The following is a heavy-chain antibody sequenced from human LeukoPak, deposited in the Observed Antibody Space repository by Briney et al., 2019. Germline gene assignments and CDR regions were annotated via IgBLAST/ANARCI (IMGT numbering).Heavy chain of an antibody. CDR2: IYSSGRT. D-gene: IGHD1-26*01. CDR1: GGSISSGSYY. CDR3: AREIPYSGPTTTYYYYYYYMDV. Sequence: SETLSLTCTVSGGSISSGSYYWSWIRQPAGKGLEWIGRIYSSGRTNYNPSLKSRVTISVDTSKNQFSLKLSSVTAADTAVYYCAREIPYSGPTTTYYYYYYYMDVWGKGTTVTVSS. J-gene: IGHJ6*03. V-gene: IGHV4-61*02.